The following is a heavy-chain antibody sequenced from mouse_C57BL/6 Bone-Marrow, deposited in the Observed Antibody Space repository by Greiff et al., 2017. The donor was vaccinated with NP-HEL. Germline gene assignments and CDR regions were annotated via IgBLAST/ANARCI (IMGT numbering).Heavy chain of an antibody. J-gene: IGHJ2*01. CDR3: ARLGYYYGSSYPDY. CDR1: GYTFTSYG. CDR2: LYPRSGNT. Sequence: QVQLQQSGAELARPGASVKLSCKASGYTFTSYGISWVKQRPGQGLEWIGELYPRSGNTYYNEKFKGKATLTADKSSSTAYMELRSLTSEDSAVYFCARLGYYYGSSYPDYWGQGTTLTVSS. D-gene: IGHD1-1*01. V-gene: IGHV1-81*01.